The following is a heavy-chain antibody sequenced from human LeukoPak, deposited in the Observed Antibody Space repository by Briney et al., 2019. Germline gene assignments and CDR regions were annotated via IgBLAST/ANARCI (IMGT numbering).Heavy chain of an antibody. Sequence: PGGSLRLSCAASGFTFSSYGMHWVRQAPGKGLEWVAVLSDDGSNKFYADSVKGRFSISRDNSKNTLYLQMNSLRAEDTAVYYCAKANVVAAMADWFDPWGQGTLVTVSS. J-gene: IGHJ5*02. D-gene: IGHD2-15*01. CDR2: LSDDGSNK. CDR3: AKANVVAAMADWFDP. CDR1: GFTFSSYG. V-gene: IGHV3-30*18.